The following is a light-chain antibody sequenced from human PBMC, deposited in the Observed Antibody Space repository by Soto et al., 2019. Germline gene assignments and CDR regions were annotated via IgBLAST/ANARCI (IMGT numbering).Light chain of an antibody. V-gene: IGKV3-15*01. Sequence: VMTQSPGTLSVSPGERATLSCRASQSVDTNLAWYQRKPGQAPRLLISGASTRATGVSARFSGSGSGTEFTLTISSLQSEDFAVYYCQQYQYWPPRTFGQGTKVEIK. CDR2: GAS. J-gene: IGKJ1*01. CDR1: QSVDTN. CDR3: QQYQYWPPRT.